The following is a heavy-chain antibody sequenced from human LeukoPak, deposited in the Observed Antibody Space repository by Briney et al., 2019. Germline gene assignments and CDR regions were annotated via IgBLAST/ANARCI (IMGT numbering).Heavy chain of an antibody. J-gene: IGHJ5*02. CDR3: ARDRTVTTSWFDP. CDR2: ISYDGGSK. Sequence: QSGGSLRLSCAASGFIFSNYAMHWVRQAPGKGLEWVAVISYDGGSKNYADSVKGRFTISRDSSKNTLYLQMNSLRAEDTAVYYCARDRTVTTSWFDPWGQGTLVTASS. D-gene: IGHD4-17*01. CDR1: GFIFSNYA. V-gene: IGHV3-30*04.